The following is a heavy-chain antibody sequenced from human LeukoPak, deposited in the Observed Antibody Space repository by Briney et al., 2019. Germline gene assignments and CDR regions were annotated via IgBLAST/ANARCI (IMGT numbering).Heavy chain of an antibody. CDR1: GFTFSSYS. CDR3: AREPVTRGQYSSGWAPYYYYYGMDV. J-gene: IGHJ6*02. V-gene: IGHV3-21*01. CDR2: ISSSSSYI. Sequence: GGSLRLSCAASGFTFSSYSMNWVRQAPGKGLEWVSSISSSSSYIYYADSVKGRFTISRDNAKNSLYLQMNSLRAEDTAVYYCAREPVTRGQYSSGWAPYYYYYGMDVWGQGTTVTVSS. D-gene: IGHD6-19*01.